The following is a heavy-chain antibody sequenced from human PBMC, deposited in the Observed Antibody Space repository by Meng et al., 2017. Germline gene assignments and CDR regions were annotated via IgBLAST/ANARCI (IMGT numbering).Heavy chain of an antibody. V-gene: IGHV5-51*01. D-gene: IGHD2-2*01. CDR2: ISPRNSDT. Sequence: GESLKISCKGSGYSFTDYWIGWVRQMPGKGLEWMALISPRNSDTRYSPSFQGHVTISVDESISTAYLQWSSLKALDTAVYFCARRDDVTAAPFDYWGQGTLVTVSS. CDR1: GYSFTDYW. J-gene: IGHJ4*02. CDR3: ARRDDVTAAPFDY.